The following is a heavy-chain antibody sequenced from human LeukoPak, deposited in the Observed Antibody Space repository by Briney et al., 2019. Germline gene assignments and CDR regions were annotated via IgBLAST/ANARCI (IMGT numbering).Heavy chain of an antibody. CDR3: ARVQRGIAVALDY. CDR1: GFTFDDYG. V-gene: IGHV3-23*01. Sequence: GGSLRLSCAASGFTFDDYGMSWVRQAPGKGLEWVSAISGSDAGTYYADSVKGRFTISRDNSKNTLYLQMNSLRAEDTAVYYCARVQRGIAVALDYWGQGTLATVSS. CDR2: ISGSDAGT. D-gene: IGHD6-19*01. J-gene: IGHJ4*02.